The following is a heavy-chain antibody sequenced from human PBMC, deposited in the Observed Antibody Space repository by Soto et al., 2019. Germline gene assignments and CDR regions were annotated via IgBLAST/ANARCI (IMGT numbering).Heavy chain of an antibody. CDR1: GFTFSSYA. Sequence: EVQLVESGGGLVQPGGSLRLSCSASGFTFSSYAMHWVRQAPGKGLEYVSAINSNGGSTYYADSVKGRFTISRDNSKNTLYLQMSSLRAEDTAVYYCVGYSSSWYQGDYWGQGTLVTVSS. CDR3: VGYSSSWYQGDY. J-gene: IGHJ4*02. V-gene: IGHV3-64D*06. CDR2: INSNGGST. D-gene: IGHD6-13*01.